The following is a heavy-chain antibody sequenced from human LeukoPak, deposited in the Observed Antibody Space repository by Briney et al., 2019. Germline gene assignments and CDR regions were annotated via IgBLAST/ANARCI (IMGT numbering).Heavy chain of an antibody. V-gene: IGHV1-2*02. D-gene: IGHD3-10*01. CDR3: ARDGHITMVRGVIID. CDR2: INPNSGGT. J-gene: IGHJ4*02. Sequence: ASVKVSCKASGYTFTGYYMHWVRQAPGQGLEWMGWINPNSGGTNYAQKFQGRVTMTRDTSISTAYMELSRLRSDDTAVYYCARDGHITMVRGVIIDWGQGTLVTVSS. CDR1: GYTFTGYY.